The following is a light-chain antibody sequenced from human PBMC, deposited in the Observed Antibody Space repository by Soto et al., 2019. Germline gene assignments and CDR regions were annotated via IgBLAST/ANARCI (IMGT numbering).Light chain of an antibody. CDR3: QQYNDYSWT. CDR2: DAS. J-gene: IGKJ1*01. V-gene: IGKV1-5*01. Sequence: DIQMTQSPSTLSASVGDRFTITCRASQSLNNWLAWYQQRPGKAPKLLIYDASTLERGVPSRFSGSGSGTDFTLTISSLQPEDFATYYCQQYNDYSWTFGQGTKVDIK. CDR1: QSLNNW.